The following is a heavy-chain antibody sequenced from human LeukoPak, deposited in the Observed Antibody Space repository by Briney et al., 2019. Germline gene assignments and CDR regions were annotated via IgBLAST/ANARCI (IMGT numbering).Heavy chain of an antibody. J-gene: IGHJ4*02. D-gene: IGHD1-26*01. CDR1: GGSFSGYY. CDR3: ARERGMMSRKKYFDY. Sequence: SETLSLTCAVYGGSFSGYYWSWIRQPPGKGLEWIGEINHSGSTNYNPSLKSRVTISVDTSKNQFSLKLSSVTAADAAVYYCARERGMMSRKKYFDYWGQGTLVTVSS. V-gene: IGHV4-34*01. CDR2: INHSGST.